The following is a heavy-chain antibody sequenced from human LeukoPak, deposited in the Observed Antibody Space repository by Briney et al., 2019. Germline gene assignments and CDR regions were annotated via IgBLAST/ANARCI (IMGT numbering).Heavy chain of an antibody. CDR2: MHYSGTT. V-gene: IGHV4-61*08. Sequence: SQTLSLTCSVSGGSISGGSISGYHWSWIRQPPGKGLELIAYMHYSGTTHYNPSLKSRVSISVDTSRKQISLELTSVTAADTAVYYCARGGNRLRQQVVPSSDAQNGYYFDFWGQGTLVTVSS. J-gene: IGHJ4*02. CDR1: GGSISGGSISGYH. CDR3: ARGGNRLRQQVVPSSDAQNGYYFDF. D-gene: IGHD6-13*01.